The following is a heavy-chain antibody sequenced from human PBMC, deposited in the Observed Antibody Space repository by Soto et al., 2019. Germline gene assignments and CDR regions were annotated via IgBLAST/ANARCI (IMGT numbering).Heavy chain of an antibody. CDR3: ARRKYSISWFYEY. CDR1: GYTFTGYY. V-gene: IGHV1-2*02. CDR2: IDPNSGDT. J-gene: IGHJ4*02. Sequence: ASVKVSCKASGYTFTGYYIHWLRQAPGQGPEWMGWIDPNSGDTNYAQKFQGRVTMTRGSSISTSYMELSRLRSDHTAVYYCARRKYSISWFYEYLGRLTLVTICS. D-gene: IGHD6-13*01.